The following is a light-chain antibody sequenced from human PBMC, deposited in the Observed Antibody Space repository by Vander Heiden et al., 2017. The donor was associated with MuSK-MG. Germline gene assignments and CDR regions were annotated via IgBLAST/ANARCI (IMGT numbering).Light chain of an antibody. CDR2: GAS. CDR3: QQYNNWPPWT. CDR1: QSVSSN. J-gene: IGKJ1*01. V-gene: IGKV3-15*01. Sequence: EIVMTQSPATLSLSPGERATLSCRASQSVSSNLAWYQQKPGQAPRLLIYGASTRATGIPARFSGSGYGTEFTLTISSRQSEDFAVYYCQQYNNWPPWTFGQGTKVEIK.